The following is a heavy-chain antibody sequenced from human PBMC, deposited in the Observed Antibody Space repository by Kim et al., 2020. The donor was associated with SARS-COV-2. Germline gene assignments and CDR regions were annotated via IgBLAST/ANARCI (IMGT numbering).Heavy chain of an antibody. CDR1: GFTFSSYG. V-gene: IGHV3-30*18. J-gene: IGHJ4*02. Sequence: GGSLRLSCAASGFTFSSYGMHWVRQAPGKGLEWVAVISYDGSNKYYADSVKGRFTISRDNSKNTLYLQMNSLRAEDTAVYYCAKDLGLFVEGFDYWGQGTLVTGSS. CDR2: ISYDGSNK. CDR3: AKDLGLFVEGFDY. D-gene: IGHD2-15*01.